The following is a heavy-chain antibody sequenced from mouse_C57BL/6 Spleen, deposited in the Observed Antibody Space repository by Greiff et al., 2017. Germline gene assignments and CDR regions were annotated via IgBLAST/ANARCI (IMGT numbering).Heavy chain of an antibody. D-gene: IGHD1-1*01. CDR2: LYPGDGDT. CDR1: GYAFSSYW. V-gene: IGHV1-80*01. Sequence: QVQLQQSGAELVKPGASVKISCKASGYAFSSYWMNWVKQRPGKGLEWIGQLYPGDGDTNYNGKFKGKATLTADTSSSTAYMQLSSLTSEDAAVYFCAATVARYFDVWGTGTTVTVSS. CDR3: AATVARYFDV. J-gene: IGHJ1*03.